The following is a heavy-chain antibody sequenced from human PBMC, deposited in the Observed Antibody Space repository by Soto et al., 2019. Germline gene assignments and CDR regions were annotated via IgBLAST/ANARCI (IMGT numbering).Heavy chain of an antibody. CDR1: GYTFTSYG. CDR2: ISAYNGNT. V-gene: IGHV1-18*01. Sequence: GASVKVSCKASGYTFTSYGISWVRQAPGQGLEWMGWISAYNGNTNYAQKLQGRVTMTTDTSTSTAYMELRGLRSDDTAVYYCARDRSLVATIYYYYGMDVWGQGTTVTVSS. CDR3: ARDRSLVATIYYYYGMDV. D-gene: IGHD5-12*01. J-gene: IGHJ6*02.